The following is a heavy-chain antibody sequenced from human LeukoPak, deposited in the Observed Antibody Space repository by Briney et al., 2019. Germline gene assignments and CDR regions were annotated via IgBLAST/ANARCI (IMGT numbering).Heavy chain of an antibody. CDR3: AAVGGGDGYNSVLDFDY. J-gene: IGHJ4*02. CDR2: IVVGSGNT. CDR1: GFTFTSSA. Sequence: ASVKVSCKASGFTFTSSAVQWVRQARGQRLEWIGWIVVGSGNTNYAQKFQERVTITRDMSTSTAYMELSSLRSEATAVYYCAAVGGGDGYNSVLDFDYWGQGTLVTVSS. D-gene: IGHD5-24*01. V-gene: IGHV1-58*01.